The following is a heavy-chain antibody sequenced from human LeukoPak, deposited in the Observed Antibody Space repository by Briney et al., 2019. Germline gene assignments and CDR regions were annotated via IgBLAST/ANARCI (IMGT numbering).Heavy chain of an antibody. J-gene: IGHJ4*02. V-gene: IGHV3-23*01. CDR1: GFTFSSYA. CDR3: AKNGGIYDYVWGSYRYYFDY. Sequence: AGGSLRPSCAASGFTFSSYAMSWVRQAPGKGLEWVSAISGSGGSTYYADSVKGRFTISRDNSKNTLYLQMNSLRAEDTAVYYCAKNGGIYDYVWGSYRYYFDYWGQGTLVTVSS. CDR2: ISGSGGST. D-gene: IGHD3-16*02.